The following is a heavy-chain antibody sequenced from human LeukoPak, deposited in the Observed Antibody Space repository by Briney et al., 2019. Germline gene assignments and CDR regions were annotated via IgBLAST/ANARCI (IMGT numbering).Heavy chain of an antibody. V-gene: IGHV1-69*06. CDR1: GGTFSSYA. CDR2: IIPIFGTA. D-gene: IGHD3-10*01. CDR3: ASKSGKANPPAITMVRGVHYYYYYYMDV. J-gene: IGHJ6*03. Sequence: ASVKVSCKASGGTFSSYAISWVRQAPGQGLEWMGGIIPIFGTANYAQKFQGRVTITADKSTSTAYMELSSLRSEDTAVYYCASKSGKANPPAITMVRGVHYYYYYYMDVWGKGTTVTVSS.